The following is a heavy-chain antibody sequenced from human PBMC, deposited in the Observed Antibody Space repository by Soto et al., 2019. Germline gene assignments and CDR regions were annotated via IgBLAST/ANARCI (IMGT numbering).Heavy chain of an antibody. CDR3: ASIAAPATTPFDF. Sequence: QLQLQESGPGLLRPSETLSLTCTVSGGSLGSSSYYWGWIRQSPGKGLEWIGNIYYSGNTFYNPSPKMRVTIAASTSKNQFYQPLSSVPAPDTAIFYCASIAAPATTPFDFWGQGTLFTVSS. D-gene: IGHD2-15*01. CDR2: IYYSGNT. CDR1: GGSLGSSSYY. J-gene: IGHJ4*02. V-gene: IGHV4-39*01.